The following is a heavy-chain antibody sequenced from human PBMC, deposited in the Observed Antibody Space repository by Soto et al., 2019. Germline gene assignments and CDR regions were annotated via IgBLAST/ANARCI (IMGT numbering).Heavy chain of an antibody. V-gene: IGHV1-3*01. CDR2: INAGSGNT. J-gene: IGHJ3*02. CDR1: GYTFSAYT. Sequence: QAQLVQSGAEMKKPGASVKVSCKATGYTFSAYTMNWVRQAPGQSLEWMGWINAGSGNTKYSQNFQGRVSSTRYTSASTVYMELTGLTSEDTAVYYCARDTETLGPRANDALDICGQGTMVTVAS. D-gene: IGHD3-3*02. CDR3: ARDTETLGPRANDALDI.